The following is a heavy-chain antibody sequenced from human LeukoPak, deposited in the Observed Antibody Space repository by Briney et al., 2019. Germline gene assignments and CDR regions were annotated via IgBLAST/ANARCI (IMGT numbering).Heavy chain of an antibody. CDR2: IYYSGST. V-gene: IGHV4-59*01. Sequence: SETLSLTCTVSGGSISSYYWSWIRQPPGKGLEWIGYIYYSGSTNYNPSLKSRVTISVDTSKNQFSLKLSSVTAADTAVYYCARGPPMTTVTTYYYYHMDVWGKGTTVTVSS. CDR3: ARGPPMTTVTTYYYYHMDV. CDR1: GGSISSYY. J-gene: IGHJ6*03. D-gene: IGHD4-11*01.